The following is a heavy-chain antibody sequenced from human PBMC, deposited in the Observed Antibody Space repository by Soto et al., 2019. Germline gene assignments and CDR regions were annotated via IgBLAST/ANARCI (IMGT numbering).Heavy chain of an antibody. Sequence: PGESLKISCKGSGYSFTSYWIGWVRQMPGKGLEWMGIIYPGDSDTRYSPYFQGQVTISADKSISTAYLQWSSLKASDTAMYYCASSHYYDSSGYPPSNDAFDIWGQGTMVTVSS. D-gene: IGHD3-22*01. J-gene: IGHJ3*02. CDR3: ASSHYYDSSGYPPSNDAFDI. CDR2: IYPGDSDT. V-gene: IGHV5-51*01. CDR1: GYSFTSYW.